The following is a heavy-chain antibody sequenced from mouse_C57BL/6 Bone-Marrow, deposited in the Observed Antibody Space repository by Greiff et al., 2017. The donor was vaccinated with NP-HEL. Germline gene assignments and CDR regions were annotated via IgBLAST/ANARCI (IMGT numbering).Heavy chain of an antibody. CDR3: VRAMVTTTGDRSGAWFAY. Sequence: EVKLVESGGGLVQPKGSLKLSCAASGFTFNTYAMHWVRQAPGKGVEWVARIRSKSSNYATYYADSVKDRFTISRDDSQSMLYLQMNNLKTEDTAMYYCVRAMVTTTGDRSGAWFAYWGQGTLVTVSA. D-gene: IGHD2-2*01. CDR2: IRSKSSNYAT. CDR1: GFTFNTYA. J-gene: IGHJ3*01. V-gene: IGHV10-3*01.